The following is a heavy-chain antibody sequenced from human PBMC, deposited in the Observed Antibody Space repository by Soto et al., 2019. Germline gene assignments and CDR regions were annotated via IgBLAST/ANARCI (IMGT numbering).Heavy chain of an antibody. D-gene: IGHD3-10*01. CDR1: SASINNYH. CDR2: IYYTGIT. V-gene: IGHV4-59*08. J-gene: IGHJ4*02. Sequence: SETLSLTCTASSASINNYHWTWIRQPPGKGLERSAYIYYTGITNFNPSLKSRVTISMDTSKNQFSLKLRSVTAADTAVYYCATPRRHGAGLPYFDYWGQG. CDR3: ATPRRHGAGLPYFDY.